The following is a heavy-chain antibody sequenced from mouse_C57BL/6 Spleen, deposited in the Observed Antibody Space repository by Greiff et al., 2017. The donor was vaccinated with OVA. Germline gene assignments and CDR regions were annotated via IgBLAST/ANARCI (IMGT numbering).Heavy chain of an antibody. CDR1: GYTFTDYN. Sequence: EVKLVESGPELVKPGASVKIPCKASGYTFTDYNMDWVKQSHGQSLEWIGDINPNTGGTIYNQKFKGKATLTVDKSSSTAYMELRSLTSEDTAVYYCARSDGYYGAWFAYWGQGTLVTVSA. CDR3: ARSDGYYGAWFAY. J-gene: IGHJ3*01. D-gene: IGHD2-3*01. CDR2: INPNTGGT. V-gene: IGHV1-18*01.